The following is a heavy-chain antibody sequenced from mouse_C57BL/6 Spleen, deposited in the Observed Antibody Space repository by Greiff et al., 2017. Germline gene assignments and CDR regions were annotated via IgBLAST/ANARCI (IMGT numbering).Heavy chain of an antibody. Sequence: QVQLQQSGAELMKPGASVKLSCKATGYTFTGYWIEWVKQRPGHGLEWIGEILPGSGSTNYTAKFKGKATFTADTSSNTAYMQRSSLTTEDSAIYYCARWGYSNYYAMDYWGQGTSVTVSS. CDR2: ILPGSGST. CDR3: ARWGYSNYYAMDY. D-gene: IGHD2-5*01. CDR1: GYTFTGYW. J-gene: IGHJ4*01. V-gene: IGHV1-9*01.